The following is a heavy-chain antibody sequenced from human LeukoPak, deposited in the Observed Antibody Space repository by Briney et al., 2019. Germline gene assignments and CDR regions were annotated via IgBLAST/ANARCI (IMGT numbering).Heavy chain of an antibody. Sequence: GGSLRLSCAASGFTFSSYAMSWVRQAPGKGLEWVSAISGSGGSTYYADSVKGRFTISRDNSKNTLYLQMNSPRAENTAVYYCAKGIAAAGTMVVASYYGMDVWGQGTTVTVSS. D-gene: IGHD6-13*01. CDR3: AKGIAAAGTMVVASYYGMDV. CDR1: GFTFSSYA. CDR2: ISGSGGST. V-gene: IGHV3-23*01. J-gene: IGHJ6*02.